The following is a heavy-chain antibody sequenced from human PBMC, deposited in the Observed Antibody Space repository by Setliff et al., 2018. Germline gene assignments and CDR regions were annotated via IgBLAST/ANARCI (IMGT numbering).Heavy chain of an antibody. CDR1: GGTFSTYG. CDR2: TIPIFGHT. CDR3: VRQDILTSYYMFDY. V-gene: IGHV1-69*05. J-gene: IGHJ4*02. D-gene: IGHD3-9*01. Sequence: ASVKVSCKASGGTFSTYGISWVRQAPGQGLEWMGGTIPIFGHTNYAQNFQGRVTMTMDASITTVYMELSRLTSDDTAVYYCVRQDILTSYYMFDYWGQGTLVTVS.